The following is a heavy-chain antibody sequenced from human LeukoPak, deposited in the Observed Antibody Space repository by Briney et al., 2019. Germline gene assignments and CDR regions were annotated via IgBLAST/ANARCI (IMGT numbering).Heavy chain of an antibody. J-gene: IGHJ5*02. Sequence: PSETLSLTCTVSGGSISSSSYYWGWIRQPPGKGLEWIGSIYYSGSTYYNPSLKSRVTISVDTSKNQFSLKLSSVTAADTAVYYCARLWFGELSSWGQGTLVTVSS. CDR3: ARLWFGELSS. CDR2: IYYSGST. D-gene: IGHD3-10*01. CDR1: GGSISSSSYY. V-gene: IGHV4-39*07.